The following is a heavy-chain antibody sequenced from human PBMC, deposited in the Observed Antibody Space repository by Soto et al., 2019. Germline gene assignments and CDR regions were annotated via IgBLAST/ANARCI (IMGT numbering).Heavy chain of an antibody. D-gene: IGHD6-19*01. CDR2: IYYSGST. Sequence: SETLSLTCTVSGGSISSYYWSWIRQPPGKGLELIGYIYYSGSTNYNPSLKSRVTISVDTSKDQFSLNLSSVTAADTAVYYCARAPYSSGWYYFDYWGQGTLVTVSS. CDR3: ARAPYSSGWYYFDY. V-gene: IGHV4-59*01. CDR1: GGSISSYY. J-gene: IGHJ4*02.